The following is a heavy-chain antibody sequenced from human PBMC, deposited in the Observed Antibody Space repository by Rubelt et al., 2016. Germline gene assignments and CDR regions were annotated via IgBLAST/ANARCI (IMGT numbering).Heavy chain of an antibody. Sequence: GRSLRLSCAASGFTFSSYAMHWVRQAPGKGLEWVAVISYDGSNKYYADSVKGRFTISRDNSKNTLYLQMNSLRAEDTAVYYCAKDLDSMVRGVDYWGQGTLVTVSS. V-gene: IGHV3-30*04. CDR2: ISYDGSNK. D-gene: IGHD3-10*01. CDR1: GFTFSSYA. CDR3: AKDLDSMVRGVDY. J-gene: IGHJ4*02.